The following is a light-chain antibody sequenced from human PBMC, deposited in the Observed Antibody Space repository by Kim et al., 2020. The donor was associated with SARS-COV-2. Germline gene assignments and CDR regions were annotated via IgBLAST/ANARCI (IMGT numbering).Light chain of an antibody. CDR1: SLRSYY. CDR3: NSRDSSGNHLV. Sequence: SSELTQDPAVSVALGQTVRITCQGDSLRSYYASWYQQKPGQAPVLVIYAKNYRPSGIPDRFSGSSSGNTASLTITGAQAEDEADYYCNSRDSSGNHLVFGGGTQLTVL. CDR2: AKN. J-gene: IGLJ3*02. V-gene: IGLV3-19*01.